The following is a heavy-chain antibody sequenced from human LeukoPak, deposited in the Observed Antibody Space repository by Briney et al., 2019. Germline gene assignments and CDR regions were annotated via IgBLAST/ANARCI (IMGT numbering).Heavy chain of an antibody. V-gene: IGHV3-23*01. CDR1: GFPLRSYP. Sequence: GGSLRLSCAVSGFPLRSYPMTWVRQAPGKGLEWVSAISGSGGSTYYADSVRGRFTISRYNYKNTLYLQMNSWRAEDTAIYHCAKGIIVVAVALDAFEMGGEGTMVTVSS. D-gene: IGHD2-15*01. CDR3: AKGIIVVAVALDAFEM. J-gene: IGHJ3*02. CDR2: ISGSGGST.